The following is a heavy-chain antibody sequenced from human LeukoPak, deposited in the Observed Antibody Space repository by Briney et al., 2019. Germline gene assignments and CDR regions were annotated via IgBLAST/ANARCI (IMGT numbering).Heavy chain of an antibody. J-gene: IGHJ6*02. CDR1: GGTFISYA. D-gene: IGHD3-10*01. CDR3: ARGGGSGNYLRYYYYYYGMDV. V-gene: IGHV1-69*01. CDR2: IIPIFGTA. Sequence: GSSVKVSCKASGGTFISYAISWVRQAPGQGLEWMGGIIPIFGTANYAQKFQGRVTITADESTSTAYMELSSLRSEDTAVYYCARGGGSGNYLRYYYYYYGMDVWAKGPRSPSP.